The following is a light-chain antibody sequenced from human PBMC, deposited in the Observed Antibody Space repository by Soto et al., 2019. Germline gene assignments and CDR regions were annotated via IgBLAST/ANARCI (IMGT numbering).Light chain of an antibody. Sequence: QSVLTQPASVSGSPEQSITISCTGTSSDVGGYNHVSWYQQHSGKVPKVIIYEVSNRPSGVSDRFSGSKSGNTASLTISGLQPEDEADYYCNSYTNTDTFWVFGGGTKLTVL. CDR1: SSDVGGYNH. CDR2: EVS. CDR3: NSYTNTDTFWV. V-gene: IGLV2-14*01. J-gene: IGLJ3*02.